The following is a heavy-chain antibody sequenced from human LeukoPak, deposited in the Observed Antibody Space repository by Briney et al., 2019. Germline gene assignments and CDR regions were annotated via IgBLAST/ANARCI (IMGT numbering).Heavy chain of an antibody. D-gene: IGHD6-13*01. CDR3: ARGRESSSSSSMGWFDP. Sequence: GGSLRLSCAASGFTFSSYWMHWVRQAPGKGLVWVSRINSDGSSTSYADSVKGRFTISRDNAKNTLYLQMNSLRAEDTAVYYCARGRESSSSSSMGWFDPWGQGTLVTVSS. CDR2: INSDGSST. V-gene: IGHV3-74*01. J-gene: IGHJ5*02. CDR1: GFTFSSYW.